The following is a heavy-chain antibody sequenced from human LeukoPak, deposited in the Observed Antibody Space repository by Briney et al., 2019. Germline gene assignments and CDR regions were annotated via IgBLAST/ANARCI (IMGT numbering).Heavy chain of an antibody. D-gene: IGHD3-10*01. J-gene: IGHJ4*02. CDR3: AKVSGSGSYYNGGLDY. CDR1: GFTFDDYA. V-gene: IGHV3-9*03. CDR2: ISWNSGSI. Sequence: GRSLRLXCAPSGFTFDDYAMHWVRQAPGKGLEWVSCISWNSGSIGYADSVKGRFTISRDKAKNSLYLQMNSLRAEDMALYYCAKVSGSGSYYNGGLDYWGQGTLVTVSS.